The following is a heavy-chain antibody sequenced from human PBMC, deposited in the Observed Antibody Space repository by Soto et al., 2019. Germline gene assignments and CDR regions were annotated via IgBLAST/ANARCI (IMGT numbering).Heavy chain of an antibody. D-gene: IGHD6-13*01. CDR3: ARRGYGSRWPNVYMDV. Sequence: EAQLVESGGGLVQPGGSLRLSCAASGFTFSNYEMHWVRQAPGKGLEYVSGISNNGAHTDYAKSVKGRFTISRDNSENHLELQMGSLRAEDMALYYCARRGYGSRWPNVYMDVWGKGTTVTVSS. CDR2: ISNNGAHT. V-gene: IGHV3-64*01. CDR1: GFTFSNYE. J-gene: IGHJ6*03.